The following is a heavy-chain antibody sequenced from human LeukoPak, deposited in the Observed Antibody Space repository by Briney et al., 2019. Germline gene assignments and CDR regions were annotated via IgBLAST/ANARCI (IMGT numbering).Heavy chain of an antibody. Sequence: PSETLSLTCTVSGGFLSPYYWSWIRQPAGKGLEWIGRIYASGSTKYNPSLESRGTMSVDTSKNQFSLQLSSVTAADTAVYYCATLTGGDDAFDIWGQGTMVTVSS. CDR1: GGFLSPYY. J-gene: IGHJ3*02. CDR3: ATLTGGDDAFDI. V-gene: IGHV4-4*07. CDR2: IYASGST. D-gene: IGHD4-23*01.